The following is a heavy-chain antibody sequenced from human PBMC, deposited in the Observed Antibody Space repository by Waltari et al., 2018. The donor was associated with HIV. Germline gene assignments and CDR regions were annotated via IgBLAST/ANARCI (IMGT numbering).Heavy chain of an antibody. J-gene: IGHJ4*02. V-gene: IGHV3-30*01. CDR2: ISSDGSDK. CDR3: ARECYYDSSGYNSGFDY. Sequence: QVQLLESGGGVVQPGRSLRLSCAASGLSFRNYALHLVRQPPGKWLEWVADISSDGSDKAHAESVKGRFTISRDNSKNTLYLQMDSLRAEDTAVYFCARECYYDSSGYNSGFDYWGQGTLVTVSS. CDR1: GLSFRNYA. D-gene: IGHD3-22*01.